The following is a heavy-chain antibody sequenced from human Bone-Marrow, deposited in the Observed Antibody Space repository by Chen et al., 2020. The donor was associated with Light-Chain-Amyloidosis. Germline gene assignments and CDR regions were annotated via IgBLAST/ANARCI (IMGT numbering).Heavy chain of an antibody. D-gene: IGHD6-6*01. CDR3: AVSSSSRGGVFDY. Sequence: EVQLVESGGDLVQPGGSLRLSCAASGFSFSSYWMSWVRQSPGKGLEWVAKIKQDGSVTYYVDSEKGRFTISGDNAKNALYLQMNSRRADDTALYYCAVSSSSRGGVFDYWGQGTLVTVSS. CDR1: GFSFSSYW. V-gene: IGHV3-7*05. J-gene: IGHJ4*02. CDR2: IKQDGSVT.